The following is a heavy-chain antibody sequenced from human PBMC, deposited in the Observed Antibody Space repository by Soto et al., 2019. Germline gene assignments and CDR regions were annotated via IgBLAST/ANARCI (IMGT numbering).Heavy chain of an antibody. J-gene: IGHJ4*02. CDR3: ARGVYYDSRGYYFFF. V-gene: IGHV1-69*01. Sequence: VYCKASGGTFSRYALSWVRQAPGQGPEWMGGIVPMFGTANYAQKFQGRVTITADESTSTAYMQLSSLRSEDTAVYYCARGVYYDSRGYYFFFWGQGTLVTVSS. CDR1: GGTFSRYA. CDR2: IVPMFGTA. D-gene: IGHD3-22*01.